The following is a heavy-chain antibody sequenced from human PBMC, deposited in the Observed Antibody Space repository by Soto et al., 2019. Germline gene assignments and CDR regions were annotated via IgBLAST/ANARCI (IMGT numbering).Heavy chain of an antibody. Sequence: ASVKVSCKASGYTFTSYGISWVRQAPGQGLEWMGWISAYNGNTNYAQKLQGRVTMTTDTSTSTAYMELRSLRSDDTAVYYCATYAYYDFWSGFDYWGQGTLVTVS. CDR2: ISAYNGNT. CDR1: GYTFTSYG. V-gene: IGHV1-18*01. CDR3: ATYAYYDFWSGFDY. J-gene: IGHJ4*02. D-gene: IGHD3-3*01.